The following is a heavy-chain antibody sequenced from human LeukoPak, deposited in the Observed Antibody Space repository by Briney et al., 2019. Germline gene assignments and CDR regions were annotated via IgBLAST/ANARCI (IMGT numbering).Heavy chain of an antibody. CDR2: INSDGSWT. V-gene: IGHV3-74*01. J-gene: IGHJ6*02. Sequence: GGSLRLSCAASGNYWMHWVRQVPGKGLVWVSHINSDGSWTSYADSVKGRFTISKDNSKNTLYLQMNSLRAEDTAVYYCARGIVVVTAILNYYYYGMDVWGQGTTVTVSS. D-gene: IGHD2-21*02. CDR3: ARGIVVVTAILNYYYYGMDV. CDR1: GNYW.